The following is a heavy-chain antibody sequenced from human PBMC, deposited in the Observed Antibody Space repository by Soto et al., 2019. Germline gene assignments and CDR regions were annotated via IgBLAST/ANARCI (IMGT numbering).Heavy chain of an antibody. CDR3: ASDPATMVRGVAYNWFDP. Sequence: DNLSRTFTVSGATICRNNRWSSVRQPPWKGLEWIGEIYHSGSTNYNPSLKSRVTISVDKSKNQFSLKLSSVTAADTAVYYCASDPATMVRGVAYNWFDPWGQGTLVT. J-gene: IGHJ5*02. CDR2: IYHSGST. CDR1: GATICRNNR. D-gene: IGHD3-10*01. V-gene: IGHV4-4*02.